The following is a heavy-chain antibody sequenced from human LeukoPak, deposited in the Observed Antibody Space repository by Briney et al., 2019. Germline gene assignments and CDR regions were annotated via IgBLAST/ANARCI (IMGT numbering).Heavy chain of an antibody. Sequence: SETLSLTCTVSGGSISRYYWSWIRQPPGKGLEWIGYIYYSGSTNYNPSLKSRVTTSVDTSKNQFSLKLSSVTAADTAVYYCASDLSGYNTFDIWGQGTMVTVSS. CDR3: ASDLSGYNTFDI. V-gene: IGHV4-59*01. CDR1: GGSISRYY. J-gene: IGHJ3*02. D-gene: IGHD1-14*01. CDR2: IYYSGST.